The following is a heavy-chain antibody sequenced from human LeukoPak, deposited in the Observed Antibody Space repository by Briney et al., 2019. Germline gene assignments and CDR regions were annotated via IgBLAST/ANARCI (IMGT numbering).Heavy chain of an antibody. J-gene: IGHJ4*02. CDR1: GFAFRDHY. CDR3: ARVAPYCGGDCYSRYFDY. V-gene: IGHV3-72*01. D-gene: IGHD2-21*01. CDR2: SRNKDNKYTT. Sequence: PGGSLRLSCAASGFAFRDHYMDWVRQTPGKGLEWVGRSRNKDNKYTTEYAASVKGRFTISRDESKKTLHLQMNTLTTEDTAVYYCARVAPYCGGDCYSRYFDYWGQGALVTVSS.